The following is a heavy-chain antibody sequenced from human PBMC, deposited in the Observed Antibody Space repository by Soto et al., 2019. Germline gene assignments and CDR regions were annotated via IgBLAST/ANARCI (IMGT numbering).Heavy chain of an antibody. V-gene: IGHV3-23*01. CDR1: GFTFSSYA. CDR3: AKGRRLGREGAFDI. Sequence: EVQLLESGGGLVQPGGSLRLSCAASGFTFSSYAMSWVRQAPGKGLEWVSAISGSGGSTYYADSVKGRFTISRDNSKNKMYLQLTRLSAEDEAVDYCAKGRRLGREGAFDIWGQGTMVTVSS. D-gene: IGHD6-25*01. CDR2: ISGSGGST. J-gene: IGHJ3*02.